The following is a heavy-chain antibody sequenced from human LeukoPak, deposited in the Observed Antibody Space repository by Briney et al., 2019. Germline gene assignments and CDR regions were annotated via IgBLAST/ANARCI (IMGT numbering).Heavy chain of an antibody. D-gene: IGHD3-22*01. V-gene: IGHV4-34*01. CDR2: INHSGST. Sequence: PSETLSPTCAVYGGSFSGYYWSWIRQPSGKGLEWIGEINHSGSTNYSPSLKSRVTISVDTSKNQCSLKLSSVTAADTAVYYCARRQYYYDSSGYSNFDYWGQGTLVTVSS. J-gene: IGHJ4*02. CDR1: GGSFSGYY. CDR3: ARRQYYYDSSGYSNFDY.